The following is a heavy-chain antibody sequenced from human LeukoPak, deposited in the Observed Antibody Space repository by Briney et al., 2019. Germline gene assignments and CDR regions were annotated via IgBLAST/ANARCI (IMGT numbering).Heavy chain of an antibody. D-gene: IGHD3-10*01. V-gene: IGHV4-31*03. CDR2: IFNSGST. CDR3: YGSGY. J-gene: IGHJ4*02. Sequence: SQTLSLTCTVSGASISSGGYYWSWLRQHPGKGLEWIGYIFNSGSTYYNPSLKSRVTISIDTSKNQFSLKVSSVTAADTAVYYCYGSGYWGQGTLVTVSS. CDR1: GASISSGGYY.